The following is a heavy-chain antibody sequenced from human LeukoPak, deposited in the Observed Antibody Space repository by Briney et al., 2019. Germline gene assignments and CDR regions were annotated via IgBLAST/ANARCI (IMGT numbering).Heavy chain of an antibody. V-gene: IGHV3-53*01. CDR2: IYSGGST. CDR3: ARRHYYGLYGMDV. Sequence: PGGSLRLSCAASGFAVSSNYMSWVRQAPGKGVEWVSVIYSGGSTYYADSVKGRFTISRDNSKNTLYLQMNSLRAEDTAVYYCARRHYYGLYGMDVWGQGTTVTVSS. J-gene: IGHJ6*02. D-gene: IGHD3-10*01. CDR1: GFAVSSNY.